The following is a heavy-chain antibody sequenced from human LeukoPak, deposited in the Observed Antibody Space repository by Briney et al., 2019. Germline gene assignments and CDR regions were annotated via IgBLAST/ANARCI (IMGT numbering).Heavy chain of an antibody. V-gene: IGHV1-69*06. J-gene: IGHJ6*03. Sequence: ASVKVSCKASGGTFSTYAITWVRQAPGQGLEWMGGIISIFGTANYAQKFQGRVTITADKSTSTAYMEVSSLRSEDTAVYYCAIKAAAGTIDYYYYYMDVWGKGTTVTVSS. D-gene: IGHD6-13*01. CDR3: AIKAAAGTIDYYYYYMDV. CDR2: IISIFGTA. CDR1: GGTFSTYA.